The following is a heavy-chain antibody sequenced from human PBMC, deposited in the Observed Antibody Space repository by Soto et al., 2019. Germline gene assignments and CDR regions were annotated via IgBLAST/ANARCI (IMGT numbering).Heavy chain of an antibody. CDR1: GAYISDFS. V-gene: IGHV4-4*07. CDR3: ARETGENWTYQAH. CDR2: ITINGNT. J-gene: IGHJ1*01. Sequence: QVQQQESGPGLVKPSDTLSLTCRVSGAYISDFSWSWIRQPAGKGLEWIGRITINGNTQKNPSFQSRVTMSIDTARKHFYLNLQSPPAADTAIYYCARETGENWTYQAHWGPGTLVTVSS. D-gene: IGHD1-7*01.